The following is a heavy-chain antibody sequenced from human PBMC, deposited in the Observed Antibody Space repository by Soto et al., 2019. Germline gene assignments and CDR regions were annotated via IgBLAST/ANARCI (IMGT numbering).Heavy chain of an antibody. D-gene: IGHD3-22*01. CDR3: ARADYYDSSGFYYDC. CDR2: INPSGGST. J-gene: IGHJ4*02. CDR1: GYIFTNHY. V-gene: IGHV1-46*01. Sequence: QVQLVQSGAEVKKPGASVKVSCKASGYIFTNHYIHWVRQAPGQGLEWMGIINPSGGSTNYLQKCQGRITMTRDTSTSTVYMELSSLRSEDTAVYFCARADYYDSSGFYYDCWGQGSLVIVSS.